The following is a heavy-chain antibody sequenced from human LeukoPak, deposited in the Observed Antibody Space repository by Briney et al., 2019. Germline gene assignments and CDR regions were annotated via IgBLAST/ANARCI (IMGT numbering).Heavy chain of an antibody. CDR2: SSAYNGNT. V-gene: IGHV1-18*01. CDR3: ARGGDHFDY. Sequence: ASVKVSCKASVYTFNTYGISWVRQAPGQGREGMGWSSAYNGNTNYAQKRQGRVTMTTDTSTSTAYMELRSLRSDDTAVYYCARGGDHFDYWGQGTLVTVSS. CDR1: VYTFNTYG. J-gene: IGHJ4*02. D-gene: IGHD2-21*02.